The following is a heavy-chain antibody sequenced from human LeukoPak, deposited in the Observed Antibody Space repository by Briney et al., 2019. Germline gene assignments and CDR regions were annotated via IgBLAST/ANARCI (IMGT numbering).Heavy chain of an antibody. CDR2: INPNSGGT. V-gene: IGHV1-2*02. CDR3: ARAPLEYYYDSSGYYPDY. Sequence: GASVKVSCNTFGYTFTGYYMHWVRQAPGQGLEWMGWINPNSGGTNYAQKFQGRVTMTRDTSISTAYMELSRLRSDDTAVYYCARAPLEYYYDSSGYYPDYWGQGTLVTVSS. J-gene: IGHJ4*02. D-gene: IGHD3-22*01. CDR1: GYTFTGYY.